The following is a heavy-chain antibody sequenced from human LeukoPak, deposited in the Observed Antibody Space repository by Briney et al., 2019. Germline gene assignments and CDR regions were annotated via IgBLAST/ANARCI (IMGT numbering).Heavy chain of an antibody. Sequence: ASVKVSCKASGYTFTSYYMHWVRQAPGQGLEWMGWINPNSGGTNYAQKFQGRVTMTRDTSISTAYMELSRLRSDDTAVYYCARENDILTGYSAPDAFDIWGQGTMVTVSS. V-gene: IGHV1-2*02. CDR2: INPNSGGT. CDR3: ARENDILTGYSAPDAFDI. J-gene: IGHJ3*02. D-gene: IGHD3-9*01. CDR1: GYTFTSYY.